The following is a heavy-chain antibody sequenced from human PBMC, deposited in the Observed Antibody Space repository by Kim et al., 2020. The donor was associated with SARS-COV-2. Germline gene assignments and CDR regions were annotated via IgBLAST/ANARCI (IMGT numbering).Heavy chain of an antibody. CDR2: INAGTANT. V-gene: IGHV1-3*01. Sequence: ASVKVSCKASGYTFTSFAIHWVRQAPEQGLEWMGWINAGTANTKYSQKFQGRVTITRDTSASTAYMELSSLRSEDTAVYYCARDHRYCSSTRCYGEAIDY. J-gene: IGHJ4*01. CDR1: GYTFTSFA. D-gene: IGHD2-2*01. CDR3: ARDHRYCSSTRCYGEAIDY.